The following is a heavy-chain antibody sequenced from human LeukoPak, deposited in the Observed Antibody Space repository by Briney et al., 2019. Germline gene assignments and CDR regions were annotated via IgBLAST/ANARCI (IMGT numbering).Heavy chain of an antibody. Sequence: PSQTLSLTCTVSGGSISSGGYYWSWIRQPPGKGLEWIGSIYYSGSADNNPSLKSRVTLSVDTSKNQFSLNLNSVTAADTAVYYCVRGGYGGFDYWGQGALVTVSS. V-gene: IGHV4-39*07. CDR1: GGSISSGGYY. D-gene: IGHD4-23*01. CDR2: IYYSGSA. J-gene: IGHJ4*02. CDR3: VRGGYGGFDY.